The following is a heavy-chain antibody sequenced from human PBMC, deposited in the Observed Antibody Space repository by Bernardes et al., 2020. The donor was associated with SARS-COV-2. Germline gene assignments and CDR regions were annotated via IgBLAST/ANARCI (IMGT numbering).Heavy chain of an antibody. V-gene: IGHV6-1*01. CDR2: TYLRSKWYN. CDR3: ARDREFYRYGMDV. CDR1: WDSNSSASAA. Sequence: RKPSLTTAISWDSNSSASAAWPLLRQSPPRGLAWLGRTYLRSKWYNDYAPSVKSRITINPDTSKNQFFLQLKSVTPEDTAIYYCARDREFYRYGMDVWGQGTTVTVSS. D-gene: IGHD3-10*01. J-gene: IGHJ6*02.